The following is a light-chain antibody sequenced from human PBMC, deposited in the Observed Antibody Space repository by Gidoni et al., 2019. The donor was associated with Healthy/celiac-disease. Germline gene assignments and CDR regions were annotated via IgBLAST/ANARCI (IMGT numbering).Light chain of an antibody. V-gene: IGKV3-20*01. CDR1: QSVSSSY. CDR3: QQYGSSPYT. CDR2: GAS. J-gene: IGKJ2*01. Sequence: EIVFTQSPGTLSLSPGERATLSFTARQSVSSSYLAWYQQKPGQAPRLLIYGASSSATGRPDRVCGSGSGTDFTLTISSLEPADFAVSYCQQYGSSPYTFGQGTKLEIK.